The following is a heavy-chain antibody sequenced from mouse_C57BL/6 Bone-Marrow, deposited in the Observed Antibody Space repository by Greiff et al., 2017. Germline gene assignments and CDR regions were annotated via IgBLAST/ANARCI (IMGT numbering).Heavy chain of an antibody. V-gene: IGHV1-69*01. CDR1: GYTFTSYW. CDR2: IDPSDSYT. Sequence: QVQLQQPGAELVMPGASVKLSCKASGYTFTSYWMHWVKQRPGQGLEWIGEIDPSDSYTNYNQKFKGKSTLTVDKSSSTAYMQLSSLTSEDSAVYYCARGSRTYPHWYFDVWGTGTTVTVSS. CDR3: ARGSRTYPHWYFDV. J-gene: IGHJ1*03. D-gene: IGHD5-1*01.